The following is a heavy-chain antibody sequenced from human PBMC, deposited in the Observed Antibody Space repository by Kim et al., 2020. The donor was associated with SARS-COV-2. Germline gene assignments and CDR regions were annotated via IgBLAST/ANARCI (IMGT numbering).Heavy chain of an antibody. CDR2: TNGDGSTT. J-gene: IGHJ4*02. D-gene: IGHD3-22*01. CDR1: GFTFRTYW. CDR3: ARRYSDSRGYYYFDS. V-gene: IGHV3-74*01. Sequence: GGSLRLSCAASGFTFRTYWMHWVRQAPGKGLVWVSRTNGDGSTTTYADSEKGRFTISRDNAKNMLYLQLNSMRAEDTAIYYCARRYSDSRGYYYFDSWGQGTLVTVSS.